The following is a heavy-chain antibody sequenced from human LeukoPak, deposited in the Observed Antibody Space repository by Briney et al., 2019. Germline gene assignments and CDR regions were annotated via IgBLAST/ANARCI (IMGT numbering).Heavy chain of an antibody. V-gene: IGHV6-1*01. D-gene: IGHD3-22*01. CDR3: ARGSYDSIWY. CDR1: GDSVSNNRAT. Sequence: SQALSLTCAISGDSVSNNRATWNWIRQSPSRGLEWLGRAYYRSKWYNDYAVSVKSRITINPDTSKNQFTLQLNSVTPEDTAVYYCARGSYDSIWYWGPGTLVTVSS. CDR2: AYYRSKWYN. J-gene: IGHJ4*02.